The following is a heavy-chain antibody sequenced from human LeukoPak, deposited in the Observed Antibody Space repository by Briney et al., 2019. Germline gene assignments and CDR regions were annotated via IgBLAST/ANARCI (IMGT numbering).Heavy chain of an antibody. D-gene: IGHD4-17*01. V-gene: IGHV1-18*01. CDR3: ARWGPVTTTDRVYSYYGMDV. CDR2: ISIYNGNT. J-gene: IGHJ6*02. Sequence: ASVKVSCKASGYTFISYGISWVRQAPGQGLEWMGWISIYNGNTNYAPKFQGRLTMTRDTSTSTAHMELRSLRSDDTAVYYCARWGPVTTTDRVYSYYGMDVWGQGTTVTVSS. CDR1: GYTFISYG.